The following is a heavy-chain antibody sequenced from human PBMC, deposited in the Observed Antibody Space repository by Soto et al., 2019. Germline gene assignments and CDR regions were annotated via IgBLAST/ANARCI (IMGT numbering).Heavy chain of an antibody. J-gene: IGHJ6*01. V-gene: IGHV4-61*01. CDR1: VGYVSNISAC. CDR3: ARGVGFGYYYYHMDL. Sequence: SETLSLTCTVYVGYVSNISACWSGVREPRGKGLEWIGYIYYSGSADYNPSLGSRVTISLHTSKNQFSLKLSSVTTADTAVYYCARGVGFGYYYYHMDLWGQGTTVTVSS. D-gene: IGHD3-10*01. CDR2: IYYSGSA.